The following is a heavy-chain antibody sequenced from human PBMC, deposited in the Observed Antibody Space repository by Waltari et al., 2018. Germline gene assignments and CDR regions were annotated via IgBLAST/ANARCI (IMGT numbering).Heavy chain of an antibody. CDR1: GFTFSSYA. D-gene: IGHD4-17*01. CDR2: ISYDGGNK. J-gene: IGHJ4*02. V-gene: IGHV3-30-3*01. Sequence: QVQLVESGGGVVQPGRSLRLSCAASGFTFSSYAMHWVRQAPGKGVEWVAVISYDGGNKYYADYVKGRFTISRDNSKNTLYLQMNSLRGEDTAVYYCARDPIYGDLRNLFDYWGQGTLVTVSS. CDR3: ARDPIYGDLRNLFDY.